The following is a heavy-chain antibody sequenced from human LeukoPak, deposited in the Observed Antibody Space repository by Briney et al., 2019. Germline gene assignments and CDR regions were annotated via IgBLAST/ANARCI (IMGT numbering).Heavy chain of an antibody. D-gene: IGHD3-3*01. CDR1: GFTFSSYA. V-gene: IGHV3-23*01. CDR2: ISGSGGST. Sequence: PGGSLRLSCAASGFTFSSYAMSWVRQAPGKGLEWVSAISGSGGSTYYADSVKGRFTISRDNSKNTLYLQMNSLRAEDTAVYYCAKPPRYGIFGVVIAKPDYWGQGTLVTVSS. CDR3: AKPPRYGIFGVVIAKPDY. J-gene: IGHJ4*02.